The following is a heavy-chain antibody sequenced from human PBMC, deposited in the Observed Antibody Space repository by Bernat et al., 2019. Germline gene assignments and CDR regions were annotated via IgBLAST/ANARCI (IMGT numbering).Heavy chain of an antibody. CDR1: GFTFSSSA. D-gene: IGHD2-15*01. Sequence: EMQLLESGGGLVQPGGSLRLSCAASGFTFSSSAMSWVRQAPGKGLEWVSAMNNDGGHTSYADSVKGRFAFSRDNSKNTLYLLMNNLRAEDTAVYYCTKQLMYCSDGGCYFDYWGQRTLVTVSS. CDR2: MNNDGGHT. CDR3: TKQLMYCSDGGCYFDY. V-gene: IGHV3-23*01. J-gene: IGHJ4*02.